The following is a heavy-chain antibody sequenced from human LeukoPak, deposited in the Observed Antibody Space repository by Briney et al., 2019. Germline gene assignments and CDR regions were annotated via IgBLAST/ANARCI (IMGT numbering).Heavy chain of an antibody. CDR1: GGSISSYY. CDR2: IYYSGST. D-gene: IGHD4-17*01. CDR3: ARATFQNDYGDYNYYFDY. Sequence: SETLSLTCTVSGGSISSYYWSWIRQPPGKGLEWIGYIYYSGSTNYNPSLKSRVTISVDTSKNQFSLKLSSVTAADTAVYYCARATFQNDYGDYNYYFDYWGQGTLVTVSS. J-gene: IGHJ4*02. V-gene: IGHV4-59*01.